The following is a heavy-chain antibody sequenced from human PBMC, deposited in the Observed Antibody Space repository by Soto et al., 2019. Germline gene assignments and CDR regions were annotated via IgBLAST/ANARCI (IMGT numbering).Heavy chain of an antibody. Sequence: QVQLVQSGAEVKKLGSSVKVSCKASGGTFSSYAISWVRQAPGQGLEWMGGIIPIFGTANYAQKFQGRVTITADESTSTAYMELSSLRSEDTAVYYCAREFTTRDLTNFDYWGQGTLVTVSS. D-gene: IGHD2-8*01. J-gene: IGHJ4*02. V-gene: IGHV1-69*01. CDR2: IIPIFGTA. CDR1: GGTFSSYA. CDR3: AREFTTRDLTNFDY.